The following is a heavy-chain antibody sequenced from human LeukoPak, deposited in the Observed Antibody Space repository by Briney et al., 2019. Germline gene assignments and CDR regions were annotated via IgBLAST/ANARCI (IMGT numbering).Heavy chain of an antibody. V-gene: IGHV1-46*01. CDR1: GYTFTSYY. CDR3: ARGPPLYYYDSSGYSAPHDY. D-gene: IGHD3-22*01. Sequence: ASVTVSCKASGYTFTSYYIHWVRQAPGQGLEWMGIINPSGGSTSYAQKFQGRVTMTRDTSTSTVYMELSSLRSEDTAVYYCARGPPLYYYDSSGYSAPHDYWGQGTLVIVSS. J-gene: IGHJ4*02. CDR2: INPSGGST.